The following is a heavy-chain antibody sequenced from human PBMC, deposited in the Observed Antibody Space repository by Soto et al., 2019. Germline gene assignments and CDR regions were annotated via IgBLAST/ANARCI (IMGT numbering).Heavy chain of an antibody. CDR1: GGSISSYY. Sequence: PSETLSLTCTVSGGSISSYYWSWIRQPPGKGLEWIGYIYYSGSTNYNPSLKSRVTISVDTSKNQFSLKLSSVTAADTAVYYCARDWWGADNYDILTGYSPILYGMDVWGQGTTVTVSS. D-gene: IGHD3-9*01. V-gene: IGHV4-59*01. CDR3: ARDWWGADNYDILTGYSPILYGMDV. CDR2: IYYSGST. J-gene: IGHJ6*02.